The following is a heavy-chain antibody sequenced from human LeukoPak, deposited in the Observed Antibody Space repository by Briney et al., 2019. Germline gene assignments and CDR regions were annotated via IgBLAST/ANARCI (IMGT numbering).Heavy chain of an antibody. J-gene: IGHJ6*03. CDR1: GVSISSYY. CDR3: ARGRDIMIFSRVHYYMDV. Sequence: SETLSLTCTVSGVSISSYYWSWIRQPPGKGLEWIGHIYYSGRNTYNPSLKSRVNISVDTSKNQFSLKLSSVTAADTAVYYCARGRDIMIFSRVHYYMDVWGKGTTVTVSS. D-gene: IGHD3-9*01. V-gene: IGHV4-59*01. CDR2: IYYSGRN.